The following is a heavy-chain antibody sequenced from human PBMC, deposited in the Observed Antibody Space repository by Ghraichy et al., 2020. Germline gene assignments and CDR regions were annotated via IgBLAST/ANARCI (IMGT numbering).Heavy chain of an antibody. J-gene: IGHJ4*02. CDR3: AGRVPAAPIDY. Sequence: LSLTCAASGFTFSSYAMSWVRQAPGKGLEWVSAISGSGGSTYYADSVKGRFTISRDNSKNTLYLQMNSLRAEDTAVYYYAGRVPAAPIDYWGQGTLVTVSS. CDR1: GFTFSSYA. D-gene: IGHD2-2*01. V-gene: IGHV3-23*01. CDR2: ISGSGGST.